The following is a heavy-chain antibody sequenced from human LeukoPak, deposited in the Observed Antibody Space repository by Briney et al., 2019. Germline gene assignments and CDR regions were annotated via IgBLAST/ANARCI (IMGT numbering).Heavy chain of an antibody. Sequence: GGSLRLSCAASGFTFSSYAMSWVRQAPGKGLEWVSRISGSGGSTYYADSVKGRFTISRDNSKNTLYLQMNSPRAEDTAVYYCAILPGYSSSWYEVDYWGQGTLVTVSS. CDR3: AILPGYSSSWYEVDY. CDR1: GFTFSSYA. CDR2: ISGSGGST. D-gene: IGHD6-13*01. J-gene: IGHJ4*02. V-gene: IGHV3-23*01.